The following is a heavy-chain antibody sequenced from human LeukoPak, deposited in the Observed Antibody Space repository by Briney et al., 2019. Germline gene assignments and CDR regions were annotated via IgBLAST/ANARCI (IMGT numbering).Heavy chain of an antibody. CDR1: GFTFDDYA. CDR2: ITWNSGTI. D-gene: IGHD1-7*01. Sequence: GRSLRLSCAAPGFTFDDYAMHWVRQGPGKGLEWVSGITWNSGTIGYADSVKGRFTISRDNAKNSLYLQMNSLRAEDTALYYCAKDVTGTGAFDIWGQGTMVTVSS. V-gene: IGHV3-9*01. J-gene: IGHJ3*02. CDR3: AKDVTGTGAFDI.